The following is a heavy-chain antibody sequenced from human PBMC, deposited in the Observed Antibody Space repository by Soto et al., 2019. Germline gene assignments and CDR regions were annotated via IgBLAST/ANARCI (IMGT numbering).Heavy chain of an antibody. J-gene: IGHJ6*02. Sequence: EVQLLESGGGFIHPGGSLRLSCAASGFSFSSFAMNWVRQAPGKGLEWVSIISGSADSTFYADSVKGRFTISRDNSKSPRYLQINSLGAEDTAVYYCAKTRGAMIYAISVYGMDVWGQGTTVTVSS. CDR2: ISGSADST. CDR1: GFSFSSFA. CDR3: AKTRGAMIYAISVYGMDV. D-gene: IGHD2-8*01. V-gene: IGHV3-23*01.